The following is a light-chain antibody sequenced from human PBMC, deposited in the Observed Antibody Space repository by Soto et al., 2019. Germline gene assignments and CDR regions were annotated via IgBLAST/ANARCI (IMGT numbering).Light chain of an antibody. CDR3: QQTYTIPFA. Sequence: DMQMTQSPSSLSASVGDRVTITCRPSQTIDNSLNWYQHKPGKAPKLLIYGASTLQSGVSSRFTGSASGPDFTLTLDNLQAEDFATYCWQQTYTIPFAFGQGTKLEI. J-gene: IGKJ2*01. CDR2: GAS. V-gene: IGKV1-39*01. CDR1: QTIDNS.